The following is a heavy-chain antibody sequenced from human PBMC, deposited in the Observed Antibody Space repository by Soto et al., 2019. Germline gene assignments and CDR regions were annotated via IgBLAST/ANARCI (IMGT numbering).Heavy chain of an antibody. V-gene: IGHV3-21*01. D-gene: IGHD3-22*01. CDR3: ARPPNYYDSSGYYGY. CDR1: GFTFSSYS. CDR2: ISSSSSYI. J-gene: IGHJ4*02. Sequence: PGGSLRLSCAASGFTFSSYSMNWVRQAPGKGLEWVSSISSSSSYIYYADSVKGRFTISRDNAKSSLYLQMNSLRAEDTAVYYCARPPNYYDSSGYYGYWGQGTLVTVSS.